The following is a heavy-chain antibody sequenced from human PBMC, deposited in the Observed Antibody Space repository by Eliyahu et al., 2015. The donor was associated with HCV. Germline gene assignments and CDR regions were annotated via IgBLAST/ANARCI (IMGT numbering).Heavy chain of an antibody. J-gene: IGHJ4*02. Sequence: QVQLVQSGAEVKKPGSSVXXSCKASGXXFSSYAISXVRQAPGQGLXWXGGIIPIFGTANYAQKFQGRVTITADESTSTAYMELSSLRSEDTAVYYCARGGDSSGYQSPQDFDYWGQGTLVTVSS. CDR3: ARGGDSSGYQSPQDFDY. CDR2: IIPIFGTA. D-gene: IGHD3-22*01. CDR1: GXXFSSYA. V-gene: IGHV1-69*01.